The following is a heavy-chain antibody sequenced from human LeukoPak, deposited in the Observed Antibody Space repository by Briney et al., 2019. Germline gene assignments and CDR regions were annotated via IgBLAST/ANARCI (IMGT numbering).Heavy chain of an antibody. V-gene: IGHV4-59*01. Sequence: PSETLSLTCTVSGGSISTYYGSWFRQPPGKGLDWIGNIYYSGSTNYNPSLKSRVTMSVDKSKNQFSLKLISVTAADTAVYSCARVRERNSYYYGMDVWGHGTTVTVSS. CDR2: IYYSGST. CDR1: GGSISTYY. J-gene: IGHJ6*02. D-gene: IGHD1-26*01. CDR3: ARVRERNSYYYGMDV.